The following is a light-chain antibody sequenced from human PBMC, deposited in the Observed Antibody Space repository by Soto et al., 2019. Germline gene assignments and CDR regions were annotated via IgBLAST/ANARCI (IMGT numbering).Light chain of an antibody. CDR3: QAYDYSLTASV. V-gene: IGLV1-40*01. CDR2: GNR. CDR1: SSNLGAGYD. Sequence: QAVVTQPPSVSGAPGQRVTISCTGNSSNLGAGYDVHWYQQLPGTAPKVVIYGNRNRPSGVPERFSGSKSGTSASLAITGLQSEDEADYYCQAYDYSLTASVFGGGTKLTVL. J-gene: IGLJ3*02.